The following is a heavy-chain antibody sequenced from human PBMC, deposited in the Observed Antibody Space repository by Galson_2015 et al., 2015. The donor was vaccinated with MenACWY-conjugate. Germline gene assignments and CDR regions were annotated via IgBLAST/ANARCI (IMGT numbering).Heavy chain of an antibody. CDR3: ARDTRGHFDY. J-gene: IGHJ4*02. Sequence: SLRLSCAVSGFTFSSYWMSWVRQAPGKGLEWVANIKQDGREKNYVDSVKGRFTISRDNADNSVYLQMDSLRVEDTAVYYCARDTRGHFDYGGQGTLVTFSS. CDR1: GFTFSSYW. V-gene: IGHV3-7*03. CDR2: IKQDGREK.